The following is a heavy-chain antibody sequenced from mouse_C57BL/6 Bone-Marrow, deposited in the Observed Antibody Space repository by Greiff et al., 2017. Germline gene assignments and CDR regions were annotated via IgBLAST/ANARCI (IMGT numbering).Heavy chain of an antibody. J-gene: IGHJ1*03. CDR2: IYPSDSET. D-gene: IGHD1-1*01. CDR3: AREDYYGPYWYVDV. V-gene: IGHV1-61*01. CDR1: GYTFTSYW. Sequence: VQLQQPGAELVRPGSSVKLSCKASGYTFTSYWMDWVKQRPGQGLEWIGNIYPSDSETNYNQQFKDKATLTVYNASSTAYMQLSSLTSEDSAVYICAREDYYGPYWYVDVLGTGTTVTVSS.